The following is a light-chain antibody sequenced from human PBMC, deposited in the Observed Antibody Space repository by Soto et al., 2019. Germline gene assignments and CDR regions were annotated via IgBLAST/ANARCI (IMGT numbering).Light chain of an antibody. CDR1: QGISSY. V-gene: IGKV1-8*01. J-gene: IGKJ4*01. CDR3: QQYYSYPST. Sequence: AIRMTQSPSSFSASTGDRVTITCRASQGISSYLAWYQQKPGKAPKLLIYAASTLQSGVPSRFSGSGSGTDFTLTISCLQSEDFATYYCQQYYSYPSTFGGGTKMEIK. CDR2: AAS.